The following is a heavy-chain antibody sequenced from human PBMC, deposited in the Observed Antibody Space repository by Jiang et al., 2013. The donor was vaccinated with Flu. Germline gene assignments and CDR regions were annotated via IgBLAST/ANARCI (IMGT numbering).Heavy chain of an antibody. J-gene: IGHJ4*02. Sequence: QTLSLTCTVSGGSISSGGYYWSWIRQHPGKGLEWIGYIYYSGSTYYNPSLKSRVTISVDTSKNQFSLKLSSVTAADTAVYYCARVSSWYLFDYWGQGTLVTVSS. D-gene: IGHD6-13*01. CDR3: ARVSSWYLFDY. CDR2: IYYSGST. CDR1: GGSISSGGYY. V-gene: IGHV4-31*03.